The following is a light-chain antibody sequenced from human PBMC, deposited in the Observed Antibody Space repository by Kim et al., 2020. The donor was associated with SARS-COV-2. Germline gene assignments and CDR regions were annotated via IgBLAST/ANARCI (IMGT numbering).Light chain of an antibody. J-gene: IGLJ3*02. CDR3: LLYYGGARV. CDR2: NTS. Sequence: PGGAVTPTYASSTGAIAGGYYPNWYQQEPGQATRALIYNTSNKPSWTPARFSGSLLGGKAALTLSGVQPEDEAEYYCLLYYGGARVFGGGTQLTVL. V-gene: IGLV7-43*01. CDR1: TGAIAGGYY.